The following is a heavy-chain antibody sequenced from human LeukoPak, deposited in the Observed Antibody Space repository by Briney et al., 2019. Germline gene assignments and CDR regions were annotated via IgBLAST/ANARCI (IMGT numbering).Heavy chain of an antibody. Sequence: ASVKVSCKASGYTFTSYGISWVRQAPGQGLEWMGWISAYNGNTNYAQKLQGRVTMTTDTSTSTAYMELRSLRSDDTAVYYCARGVTGTATSYYYGMDVWGQGTTVTVSS. CDR2: ISAYNGNT. D-gene: IGHD1-20*01. CDR3: ARGVTGTATSYYYGMDV. V-gene: IGHV1-18*01. J-gene: IGHJ6*02. CDR1: GYTFTSYG.